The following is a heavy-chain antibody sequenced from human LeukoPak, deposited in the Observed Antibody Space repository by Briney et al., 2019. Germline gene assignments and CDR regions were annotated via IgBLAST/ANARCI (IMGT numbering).Heavy chain of an antibody. D-gene: IGHD5-18*01. V-gene: IGHV3-7*01. CDR3: AREATATAYYFDY. CDR1: GFTFSSYW. J-gene: IGHJ4*02. CDR2: IKQDGSEK. Sequence: GGSLRLSCAASGFTFSSYWMSWIRQAPGKGLEWVANIKQDGSEKYYVDSVKGRFTISRDNAKNSLYLQMNSLRAEDTAVYYCAREATATAYYFDYWRQGTLVTVSS.